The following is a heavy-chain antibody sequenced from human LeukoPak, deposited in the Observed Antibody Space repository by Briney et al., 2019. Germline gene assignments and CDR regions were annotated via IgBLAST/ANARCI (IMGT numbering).Heavy chain of an antibody. CDR2: IKHDASET. J-gene: IGHJ4*02. Sequence: GGSLRLSCAASGFTFSTSWMSWVRQAPGKGLEWVANIKHDASETNYVDSVKGRFTISRDNAKNSLYLQMNSLRAEDTAVYYCARPRVPDSWGQGTLITVSS. CDR3: ARPRVPDS. V-gene: IGHV3-7*01. CDR1: GFTFSTSW.